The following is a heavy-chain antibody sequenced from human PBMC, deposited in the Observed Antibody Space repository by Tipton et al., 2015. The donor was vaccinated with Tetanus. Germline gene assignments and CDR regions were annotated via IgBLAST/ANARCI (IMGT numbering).Heavy chain of an antibody. D-gene: IGHD5-18*01. J-gene: IGHJ2*01. V-gene: IGHV4-34*01. CDR1: GGSFSAYY. Sequence: TLSLTCAVYGGSFSAYYWSWIRQSPGKGLELIGEINHSGSTTYSPSFKSRVTISVDTPKNQFSLKLTSFTVADTAVYYCARGGSYSYGPRGFDLWGRGTLVTASS. CDR2: INHSGST. CDR3: ARGGSYSYGPRGFDL.